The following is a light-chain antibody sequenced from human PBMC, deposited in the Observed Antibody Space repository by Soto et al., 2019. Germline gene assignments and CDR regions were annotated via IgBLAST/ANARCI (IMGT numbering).Light chain of an antibody. Sequence: NFMLTQPHSVSESPGKTVIISCTGSSGSIASTYVQWYQLRPGSAPTTVISENNQRPSGVPDRFSGSIDSSSNSASLIISGLKTDDEADYYCQSYDSDNHVVFGGGTKLTVL. CDR3: QSYDSDNHVV. CDR2: ENN. J-gene: IGLJ2*01. CDR1: SGSIASTY. V-gene: IGLV6-57*02.